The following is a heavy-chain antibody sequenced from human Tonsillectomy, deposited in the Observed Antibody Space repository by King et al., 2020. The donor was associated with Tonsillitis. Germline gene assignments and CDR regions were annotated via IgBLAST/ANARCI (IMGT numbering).Heavy chain of an antibody. J-gene: IGHJ4*02. V-gene: IGHV3-23*04. D-gene: IGHD3-22*01. CDR3: AKVPGSGYSSFDY. CDR1: GFTFSSYA. CDR2: ISGRGDIT. Sequence: VQLVESGGGLVQPGGALRLSCAASGFTFSSYAMSWVRQAPGKGLECVSDISGRGDITYFADSVKGRVTISRDNSKNTMYLQMNSLRAEDTAVYYCAKVPGSGYSSFDYWGQGALVTVSS.